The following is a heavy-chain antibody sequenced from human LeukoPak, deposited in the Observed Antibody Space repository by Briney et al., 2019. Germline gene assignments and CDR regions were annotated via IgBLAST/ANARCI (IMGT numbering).Heavy chain of an antibody. Sequence: GGSLRLSCAPSIGFTLRNYAIHWVRQAPGKGLEWVAVISIDGSRQHYADFLVGRFTISRDNPKNTVSLQMSSLRTEDTAVYFCAREQGGSGWSGFDYWGQGTLVTVSS. CDR3: AREQGGSGWSGFDY. CDR2: ISIDGSRQ. CDR1: GFTLRNYA. D-gene: IGHD6-19*01. J-gene: IGHJ4*02. V-gene: IGHV3-30*15.